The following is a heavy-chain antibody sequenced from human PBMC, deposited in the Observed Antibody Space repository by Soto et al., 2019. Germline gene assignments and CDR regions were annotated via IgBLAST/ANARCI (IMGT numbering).Heavy chain of an antibody. Sequence: PGGSLRLSCAASGFRFSGYAMSWVRQAPGKGLEWVSSIGNSGASTYYADSVMGRFSISRDNSKNTLYLHMNSLRSEDTAMYYCAKDVTWFGGSLASHDFWGPGALVTVSS. J-gene: IGHJ4*02. CDR3: AKDVTWFGGSLASHDF. CDR1: GFRFSGYA. CDR2: IGNSGAST. V-gene: IGHV3-23*01. D-gene: IGHD3-10*01.